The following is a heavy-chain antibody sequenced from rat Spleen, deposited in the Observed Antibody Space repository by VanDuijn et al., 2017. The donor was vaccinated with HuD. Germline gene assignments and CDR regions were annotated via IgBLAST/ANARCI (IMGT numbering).Heavy chain of an antibody. D-gene: IGHD1-11*01. CDR3: ARHGYGGYSGSFAY. CDR2: ISSDGSST. Sequence: EVQLVESGGGLVQPGRSLKLSCAASGFPFSDYNMAWVRQAPKKGLEWVATISSDGSSTYYRDSVKGRFTISRDNAESTLYLQMDSLRSEDTATYYCARHGYGGYSGSFAYWGQGVMVTVSS. V-gene: IGHV5-7*01. CDR1: GFPFSDYN. J-gene: IGHJ2*01.